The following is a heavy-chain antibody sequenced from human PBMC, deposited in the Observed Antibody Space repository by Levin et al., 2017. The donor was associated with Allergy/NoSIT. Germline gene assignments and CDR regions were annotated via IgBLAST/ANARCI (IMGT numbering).Heavy chain of an antibody. D-gene: IGHD3-16*02. CDR2: IERDGSET. V-gene: IGHV3-7*01. Sequence: LSLPCAASGFTFPTFWMTWVRQAPGKGLEWVANIERDGSETYYVDSVKGRFTISRDNAKNSVYLQMNSLRVDDTAVYYCAREEGWGYHYGMDVWGQGTTVTVSS. J-gene: IGHJ6*02. CDR3: AREEGWGYHYGMDV. CDR1: GFTFPTFW.